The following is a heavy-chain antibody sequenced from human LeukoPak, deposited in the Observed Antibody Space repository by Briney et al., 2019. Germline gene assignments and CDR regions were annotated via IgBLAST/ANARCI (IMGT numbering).Heavy chain of an antibody. V-gene: IGHV4-34*01. J-gene: IGHJ4*02. D-gene: IGHD1-7*01. CDR3: ARGVRNNWNYGTHFDY. CDR1: GGSFSGYY. CDR2: INHSGST. Sequence: PSETLSLTCAVYGGSFSGYYWSWIRQPPGKGLEWIGEINHSGSTNYNPSLKSRVTISVDTSKNQFSLKLSSVTAADTAVYYCARGVRNNWNYGTHFDYWGQGTLVTVSS.